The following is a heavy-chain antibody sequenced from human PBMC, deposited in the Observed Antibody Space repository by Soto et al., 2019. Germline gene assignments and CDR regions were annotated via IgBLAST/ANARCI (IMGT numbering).Heavy chain of an antibody. CDR2: IWYDGSNK. Sequence: QPGGSLRLSCAASGFTFSSYGMHWVRQAPGKGLEWVAVIWYDGSNKYYADSVKGRFTISRDNSKNTLYLQMNSLRAEDTAVYYCAREALWFGELLSWFDPWGQGTLVTVSS. CDR3: AREALWFGELLSWFDP. J-gene: IGHJ5*02. D-gene: IGHD3-10*01. V-gene: IGHV3-33*01. CDR1: GFTFSSYG.